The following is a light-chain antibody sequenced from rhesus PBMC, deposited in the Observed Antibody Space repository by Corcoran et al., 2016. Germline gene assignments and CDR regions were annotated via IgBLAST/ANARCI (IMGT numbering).Light chain of an antibody. Sequence: DIQMTQSPSSLSASVGDRVTITCRASQGISGYLNWYQQKTGKAPKLLNYYANRLESGVPSRFRGSGSGTEFTLIISSLQPEYFATYYFQQYNNLPFTFGPGTKLDIK. V-gene: IGKV1-32*01. CDR3: QQYNNLPFT. J-gene: IGKJ3*01. CDR2: YAN. CDR1: QGISGY.